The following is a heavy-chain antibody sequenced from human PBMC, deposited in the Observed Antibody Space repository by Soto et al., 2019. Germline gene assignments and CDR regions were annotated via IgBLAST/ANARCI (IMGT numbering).Heavy chain of an antibody. CDR3: ARDVRGGNFDY. CDR1: GYTFASYG. D-gene: IGHD1-26*01. V-gene: IGHV1-18*01. J-gene: IGHJ4*02. Sequence: QVQLVQSGAEVKKPGASVKVSCKASGYTFASYGISWVRQAPGQGLEWMGWISAYNGNTNYAQKLQGRVIMTSETSTSIAYMELRGLRSDDTAVYCCARDVRGGNFDYWGQGTLVTVPS. CDR2: ISAYNGNT.